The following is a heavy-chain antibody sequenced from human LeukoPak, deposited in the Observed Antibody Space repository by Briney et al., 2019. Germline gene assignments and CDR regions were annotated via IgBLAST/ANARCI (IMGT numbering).Heavy chain of an antibody. CDR1: GYTFTSYA. CDR2: INPNSGGT. CDR3: ARRYTAMIDY. J-gene: IGHJ4*02. D-gene: IGHD5-18*01. Sequence: ASVKVSCKASGYTFTSYAMNWVRQAPGQGLEWMGWINPNSGGTNYAQKFQGRVTMTRDTSISTAYMELSRLRSDDTAVYYCARRYTAMIDYWGQGTLVTVSS. V-gene: IGHV1-2*02.